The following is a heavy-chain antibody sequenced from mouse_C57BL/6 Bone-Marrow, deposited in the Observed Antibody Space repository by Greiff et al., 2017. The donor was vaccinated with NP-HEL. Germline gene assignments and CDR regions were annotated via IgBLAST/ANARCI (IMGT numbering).Heavy chain of an antibody. CDR2: ISSGGSYT. Sequence: DVHLVESGGDLVKPGGSLKLSCAASGFTFSSYGMSWVRQTPDKRLEWVATISSGGSYTYYPDSVKGRFTISRDNAKNTLYLQMSSLKSEDTAMYYCARPLTGTGFAYWGQGTLVTVSA. V-gene: IGHV5-6*01. J-gene: IGHJ3*01. CDR3: ARPLTGTGFAY. CDR1: GFTFSSYG. D-gene: IGHD4-1*01.